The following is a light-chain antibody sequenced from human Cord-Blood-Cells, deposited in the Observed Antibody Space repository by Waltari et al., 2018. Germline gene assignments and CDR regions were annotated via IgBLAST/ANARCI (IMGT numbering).Light chain of an antibody. CDR2: EGS. CDR1: RSDAGSYNL. J-gene: IGLJ2*01. Sequence: QSALTQPASVSASPGPSLTTSCTGTRSDAGSYNLVALYPQHPGKAPKLMIYEGSKRPSGVSNRFSGSKSGNTASLTISGLQAEDEADYYCCSYAGSSTHVVFGGGTKLTVL. CDR3: CSYAGSSTHVV. V-gene: IGLV2-23*01.